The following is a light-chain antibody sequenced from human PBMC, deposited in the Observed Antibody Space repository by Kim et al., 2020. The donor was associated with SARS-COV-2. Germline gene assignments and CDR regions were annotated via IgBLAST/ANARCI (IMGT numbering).Light chain of an antibody. CDR3: QQYNSYWYS. Sequence: DIHMTQSPSTLPASLGSRVTITCRASQNLESWLAWYQQKPGQPPKLLIYDASILESGVPSRFSGNGSGTEFTLTISNLQPDDFATYYCQQYNSYWYSFGQGTKLEI. V-gene: IGKV1-5*01. CDR1: QNLESW. J-gene: IGKJ2*01. CDR2: DAS.